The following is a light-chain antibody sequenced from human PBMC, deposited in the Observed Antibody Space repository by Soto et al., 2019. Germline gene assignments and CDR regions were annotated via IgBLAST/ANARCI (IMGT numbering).Light chain of an antibody. J-gene: IGLJ3*02. V-gene: IGLV6-57*02. CDR1: SGSIASNY. Sequence: VTQPHSVSESPGKTVTISCTGSSGSIASNYVQWYQQRPGSAPTTVIYEDNRRPSGVPDRFSGSIDNSSNSASLTISGLKTEDEADYYCQSYDSNNWVFGGGTKLTVL. CDR2: EDN. CDR3: QSYDSNNWV.